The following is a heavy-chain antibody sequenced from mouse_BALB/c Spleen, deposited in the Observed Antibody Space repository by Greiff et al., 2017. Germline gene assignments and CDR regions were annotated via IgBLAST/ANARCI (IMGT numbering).Heavy chain of an antibody. CDR3: AGGSSSYWYFDV. CDR2: IHYSGST. V-gene: IGHV3-1*02. CDR1: GYSITSGYS. J-gene: IGHJ1*01. D-gene: IGHD1-1*01. Sequence: EVKLQESGPDLVKPSQSLSLTCTVTGYSITSGYSWHWIRQFPGNKLEWMGYIHYSGSTNYNPSLKSRISITRDTSKNQFFLQLNSVTTEDTATYYCAGGSSSYWYFDVWGAGTTVTVSS.